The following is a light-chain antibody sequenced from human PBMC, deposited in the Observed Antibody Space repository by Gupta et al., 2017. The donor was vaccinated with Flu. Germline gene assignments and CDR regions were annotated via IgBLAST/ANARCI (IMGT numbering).Light chain of an antibody. V-gene: IGKV4-1*01. CDR1: QSVLYSSDNKNY. Sequence: DIVMTPSPDPLAVSLGERATINCKSSQSVLYSSDNKNYLAWYQQKPGQPPKLLIYWASTRESGVSDRFSGSGSGTDFTLTISSLQAEDVAVYYCQQYYSPRLAFGGGTKVEIK. CDR2: WAS. J-gene: IGKJ4*01. CDR3: QQYYSPRLA.